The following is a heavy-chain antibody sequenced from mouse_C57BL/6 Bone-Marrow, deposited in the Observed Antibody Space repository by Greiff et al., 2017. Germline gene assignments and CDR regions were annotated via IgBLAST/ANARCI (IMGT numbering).Heavy chain of an antibody. J-gene: IGHJ3*01. CDR1: GYSITSGYD. Sequence: ESGPGMVKPSQSLSLTCTVTGYSITSGYDWHWIRHFPGNKLEWMGYISYSGSTNYNPSLKSRISITHDTSKNHFFLKLNSVTTEDTATYYCASSSSYYSNYEFAYWGQGTLVTVSA. D-gene: IGHD2-5*01. CDR2: ISYSGST. CDR3: ASSSSYYSNYEFAY. V-gene: IGHV3-1*01.